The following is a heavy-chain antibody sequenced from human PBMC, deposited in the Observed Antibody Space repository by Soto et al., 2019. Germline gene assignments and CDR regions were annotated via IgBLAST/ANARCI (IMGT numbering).Heavy chain of an antibody. J-gene: IGHJ4*02. D-gene: IGHD1-26*01. CDR3: AKDHQIVGATGGSFDY. Sequence: PGGSLRLSCAASGFTFSSYAMNWVRQAPGKGLEWVSTISGSGGSTYYADSVKGRFTISRDNSKNTLYLQMNSLRAEDTAVYYCAKDHQIVGATGGSFDYWGQGTLVTVSS. CDR2: ISGSGGST. CDR1: GFTFSSYA. V-gene: IGHV3-23*01.